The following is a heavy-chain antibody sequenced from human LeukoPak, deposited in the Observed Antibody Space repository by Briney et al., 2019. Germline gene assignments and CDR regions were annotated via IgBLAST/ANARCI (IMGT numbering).Heavy chain of an antibody. V-gene: IGHV3-48*03. CDR1: GFTFSTYE. Sequence: GGSLRLSCAASGFTFSTYEMNWVRQAPGKGLEWVSYISSSGSTIYYADSVKGRFTISRDNAKNSLYLQMNSLRAEDTAVYYCARALTPHIVVAQFWGQGTLVTVSS. CDR3: ARALTPHIVVAQF. D-gene: IGHD2-15*01. J-gene: IGHJ4*02. CDR2: ISSSGSTI.